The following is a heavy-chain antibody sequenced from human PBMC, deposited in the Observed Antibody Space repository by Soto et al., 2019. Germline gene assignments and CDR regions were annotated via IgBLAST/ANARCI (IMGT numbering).Heavy chain of an antibody. CDR3: ARGRSDSSGYDLDP. Sequence: GASVKVSCKASGVTFRSTAISWGRQAPGQGLEWVGGIIPLFGTANYAQKFQARVTITADEFKSTAYMDLSSLRSEDTAIYFCARGRSDSSGYDLDPWGQGTRVTVSS. D-gene: IGHD3-22*01. CDR2: IIPLFGTA. CDR1: GVTFRSTA. V-gene: IGHV1-69*13. J-gene: IGHJ5*02.